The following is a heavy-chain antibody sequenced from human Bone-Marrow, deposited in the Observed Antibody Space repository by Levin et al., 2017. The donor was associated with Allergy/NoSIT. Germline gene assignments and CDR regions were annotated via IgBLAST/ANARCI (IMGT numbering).Heavy chain of an antibody. J-gene: IGHJ5*02. Sequence: SVKVSCKASGGTFSSYAISWVRQAPGQGLEWMGGIIPIFGTANYAQKFQGRVTITADKSTSTAYMELSSLRSEDTAVYYCATRVVVPAAIPKNWFDPWGQGTLVTVSS. CDR3: ATRVVVPAAIPKNWFDP. V-gene: IGHV1-69*06. CDR1: GGTFSSYA. D-gene: IGHD2-2*02. CDR2: IIPIFGTA.